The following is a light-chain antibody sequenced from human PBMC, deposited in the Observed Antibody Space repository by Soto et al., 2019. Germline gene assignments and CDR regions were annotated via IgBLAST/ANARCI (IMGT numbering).Light chain of an antibody. Sequence: DIVMTQSPDSVAVSLGERATINCKFSQSVLLRSDNKNYLAWYQHKSGQPPKLLIYWASTRESGVPDRFSGSGSGTDFTLAISSLQAEDVAVYYCQQYYSSPETFGQGTKLEIK. CDR1: QSVLLRSDNKNY. V-gene: IGKV4-1*01. J-gene: IGKJ2*01. CDR2: WAS. CDR3: QQYYSSPET.